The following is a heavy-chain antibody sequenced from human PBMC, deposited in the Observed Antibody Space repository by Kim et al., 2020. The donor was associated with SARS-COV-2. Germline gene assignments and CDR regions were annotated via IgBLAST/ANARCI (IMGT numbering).Heavy chain of an antibody. CDR3: ATYIDYFFNY. J-gene: IGHJ4*02. CDR1: GFIFSGST. CDR2: IRSKPKNYAT. D-gene: IGHD3-9*01. Sequence: GGSLRLSCAASGFIFSGSTIHWVRHASGKGLEWVGRIRSKPKNYATEYAVSVKGRFTVSRDDSKNTAYLQMNGLKTEDTAVYYCATYIDYFFNYWGQGILVTVSS. V-gene: IGHV3-73*01.